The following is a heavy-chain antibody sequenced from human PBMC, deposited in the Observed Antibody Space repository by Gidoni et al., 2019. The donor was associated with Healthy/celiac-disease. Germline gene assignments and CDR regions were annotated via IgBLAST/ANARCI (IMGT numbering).Heavy chain of an antibody. CDR2: ISYDGSNK. V-gene: IGHV3-30*18. CDR1: GFTSSSYG. CDR3: AKQKGVDYYDSSGTFDY. Sequence: QVQLVESGGGVVQPGRSLRLSCAASGFTSSSYGMHWVRQAPGKGLGWVAVISYDGSNKYYADSVKGRFTISRDNSKNTLYLQMNSLRAEDTAVYYCAKQKGVDYYDSSGTFDYWGQGTLVTVSS. D-gene: IGHD3-22*01. J-gene: IGHJ4*02.